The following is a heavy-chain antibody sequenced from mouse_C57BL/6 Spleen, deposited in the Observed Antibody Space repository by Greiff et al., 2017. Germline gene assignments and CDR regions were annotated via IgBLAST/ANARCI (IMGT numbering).Heavy chain of an antibody. Sequence: VHVKQSGAELVKPGASVRLSCTASGFNIKDYYMHWVKQRTEQGLEWIGRIDPEDGETKYAPKFQGKATITADTSSNTAYLQLSSLTSEDTAVYYCARGSSYHYWYFDVWGTGTTVTVSS. CDR1: GFNIKDYY. CDR3: ARGSSYHYWYFDV. V-gene: IGHV14-2*01. CDR2: IDPEDGET. J-gene: IGHJ1*03. D-gene: IGHD1-1*01.